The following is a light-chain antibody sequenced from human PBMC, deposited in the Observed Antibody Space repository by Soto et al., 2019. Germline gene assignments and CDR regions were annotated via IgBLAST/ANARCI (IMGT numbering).Light chain of an antibody. CDR2: EVT. V-gene: IGLV2-8*01. Sequence: SALTQPPSASGSPGQSVTISCAGSNSDIGASNSVSWYQQHPGKAPKLLISEVTKRPSGVPDRFSGSKSGNTASLTVSGLQAEDEADYYCGSKAGSNKHVVFGGGTKVTVL. CDR1: NSDIGASNS. CDR3: GSKAGSNKHVV. J-gene: IGLJ2*01.